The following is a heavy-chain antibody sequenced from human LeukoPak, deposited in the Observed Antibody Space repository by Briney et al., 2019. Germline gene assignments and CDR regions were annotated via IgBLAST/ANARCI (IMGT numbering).Heavy chain of an antibody. CDR1: GGSISSGGYY. D-gene: IGHD3-22*01. CDR3: ARASSGYYSTYDY. V-gene: IGHV4-31*03. Sequence: SQTLSLTCTVSGGSISSGGYYWSWIRQHPGKGLEWIGYIYYSGSTYYNPSLKSRVTISVGTSKNQFSLKLSSVTAADTAVYYCARASSGYYSTYDYWGQGTLVTVSS. J-gene: IGHJ4*02. CDR2: IYYSGST.